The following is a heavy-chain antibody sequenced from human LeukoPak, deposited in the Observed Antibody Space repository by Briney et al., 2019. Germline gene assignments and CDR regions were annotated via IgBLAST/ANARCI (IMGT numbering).Heavy chain of an antibody. CDR2: ITSGGDYI. Sequence: GGSLRLSCAASGFTFNTFNMNWVRQAPGQGLEWVLSITSGGDYICYADSVKGRFTTSRDNAKNSLSLQLNSLRVEDTAVYYCARGHYDVLAASYKWTPDYWGQGTLVTVSS. D-gene: IGHD3-9*01. CDR1: GFTFNTFN. V-gene: IGHV3-21*01. J-gene: IGHJ4*02. CDR3: ARGHYDVLAASYKWTPDY.